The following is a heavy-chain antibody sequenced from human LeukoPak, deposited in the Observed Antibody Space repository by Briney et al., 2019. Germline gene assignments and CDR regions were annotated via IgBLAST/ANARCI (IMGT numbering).Heavy chain of an antibody. D-gene: IGHD5-12*01. CDR2: INPNSGGT. CDR1: GYTFTGYY. J-gene: IGHJ4*02. CDR3: ASLSGYDPFDY. Sequence: ASVKVSCKASGYTFTGYYMHWVRQAPGQGLERMGWINPNSGGTNYPQKFQGRVTMTRDTSISTAYMELSRLRSDDTAVYYCASLSGYDPFDYWGQGTLVTVSS. V-gene: IGHV1-2*02.